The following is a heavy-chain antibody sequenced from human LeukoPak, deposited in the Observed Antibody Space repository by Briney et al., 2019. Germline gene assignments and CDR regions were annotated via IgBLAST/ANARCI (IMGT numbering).Heavy chain of an antibody. CDR3: ARGTLKAAATDFDY. D-gene: IGHD6-13*01. V-gene: IGHV3-69-1*01. CDR2: VGSDNKP. Sequence: PGGSLRLSCESSGFTFSAYAMTWGRQAPGKGLEWVSSVGSDNKPHYSESVKGRFAISRDNAKNSLYLQMNSLRAEDTALYYCARGTLKAAATDFDYWGQGTLVTVSS. CDR1: GFTFSAYA. J-gene: IGHJ4*02.